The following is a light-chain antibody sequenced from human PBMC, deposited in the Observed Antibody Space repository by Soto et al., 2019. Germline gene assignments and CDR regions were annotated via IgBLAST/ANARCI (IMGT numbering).Light chain of an antibody. Sequence: IVLTQSPGTLSLSPGERATLSCRASQSVTSSFLAWYQQTPGQAPRLPIYAASSRATGSPYRFSGRGSGTASTFTVSSLELQDYAGYYCPQYRSSPGALTFGGGTKVDIK. CDR1: QSVTSSF. CDR2: AAS. CDR3: PQYRSSPGALT. J-gene: IGKJ4*01. V-gene: IGKV3-20*01.